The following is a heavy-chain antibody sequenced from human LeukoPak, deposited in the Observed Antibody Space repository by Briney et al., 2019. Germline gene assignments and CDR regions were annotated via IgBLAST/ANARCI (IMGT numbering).Heavy chain of an antibody. CDR3: ARRVIPDATLDY. J-gene: IGHJ4*02. CDR1: GGSISPYH. D-gene: IGHD2-2*01. Sequence: SETLSLTCTVSGGSISPYHWSWIRQPPGKGLEWIGYIYYSGSTNYNPSLKSRVTISVDTSKNQFSLKLSSVTAADTAVYYCARRVIPDATLDYWGQGTLVTVSS. CDR2: IYYSGST. V-gene: IGHV4-59*08.